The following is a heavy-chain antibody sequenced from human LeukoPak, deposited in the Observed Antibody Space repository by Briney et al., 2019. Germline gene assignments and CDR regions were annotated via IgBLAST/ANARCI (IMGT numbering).Heavy chain of an antibody. CDR1: GFTFSSYW. Sequence: GGSLRLSCAASGFTFSSYWMSWVRQAPGKGLEWVANIKQDGSEKYYVDSVKGRFTISRDNAKNSLYLQMNSLRAEDTAVYYCAREYYYDSSGYYYHWGQGTLVTVSS. J-gene: IGHJ5*02. CDR2: IKQDGSEK. V-gene: IGHV3-7*01. D-gene: IGHD3-22*01. CDR3: AREYYYDSSGYYYH.